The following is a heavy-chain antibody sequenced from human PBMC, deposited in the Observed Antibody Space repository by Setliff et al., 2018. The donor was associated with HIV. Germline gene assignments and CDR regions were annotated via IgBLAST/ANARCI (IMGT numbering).Heavy chain of an antibody. Sequence: SETLSLTCAVYGGSFSGYYWSWIRQSPGKGLEWIGEINHSGSAKYNPSLKSRVTISVDTSKNQFSLKLSSVTAADTAVYYCARGTAYYNFWSGYSQDYYYYMDVWGKGTTVTVSS. D-gene: IGHD3-3*01. CDR3: ARGTAYYNFWSGYSQDYYYYMDV. CDR1: GGSFSGYY. V-gene: IGHV4-34*01. J-gene: IGHJ6*03. CDR2: INHSGSA.